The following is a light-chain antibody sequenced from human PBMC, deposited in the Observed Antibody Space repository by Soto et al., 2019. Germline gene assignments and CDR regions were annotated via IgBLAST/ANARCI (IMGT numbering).Light chain of an antibody. V-gene: IGKV3-11*01. CDR2: ETS. J-gene: IGKJ4*01. CDR1: QSVRNY. CDR3: VQYYKRPLT. Sequence: EIVLTQSPATLSLSPGERATLSCRASQSVRNYLTCSQQKPGQAPRLLVYETSNRAPAIPARFSGSGSGTDFTLTISSPEPDDYAVYYAVQYYKRPLTFGGGTRLEI.